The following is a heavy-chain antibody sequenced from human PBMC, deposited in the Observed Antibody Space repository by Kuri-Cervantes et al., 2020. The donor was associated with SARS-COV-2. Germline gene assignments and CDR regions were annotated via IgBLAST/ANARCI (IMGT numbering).Heavy chain of an antibody. CDR3: ARLDGIELWLRSLYYMDA. Sequence: GGSLRLSCAASGFSFSSYSMNWVRQAPGKGLEWVSSISSKSSYRYYADSVKGRFTMSRDDGRNSLYLQMNSLRAEDTAVYYCARLDGIELWLRSLYYMDAWGKGTSVTVSS. J-gene: IGHJ6*03. CDR2: ISSKSSYR. CDR1: GFSFSSYS. D-gene: IGHD5-18*01. V-gene: IGHV3-21*01.